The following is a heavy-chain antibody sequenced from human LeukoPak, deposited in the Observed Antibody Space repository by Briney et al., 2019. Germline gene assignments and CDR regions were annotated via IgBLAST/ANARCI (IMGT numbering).Heavy chain of an antibody. J-gene: IGHJ5*02. D-gene: IGHD3-22*01. V-gene: IGHV3-66*03. CDR1: GFTFSSYA. CDR3: ARDYYGP. CDR2: IYSRGST. Sequence: GGSLRLSCAASGFTFSSYAMSWVRQAPGKGLEWVSSIYSRGSTSYVDSVKGRFTISRDNSKNTLFLQMNSLRVEDTAVYYCARDYYGPWGQGTLVTVSS.